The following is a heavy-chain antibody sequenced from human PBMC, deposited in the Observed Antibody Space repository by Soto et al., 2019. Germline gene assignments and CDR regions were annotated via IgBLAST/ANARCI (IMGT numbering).Heavy chain of an antibody. Sequence: GGSLRLSCAASGFTFSSYWMSWVRQAPGKGLEWVANIKQDGSEKHYVDSVKGRFTISRDNAKNSLYLQMNSLRAEDTAVYYCARDRLYSSSSWGYSWLYWGQGTLVTVSS. V-gene: IGHV3-7*01. J-gene: IGHJ4*02. CDR3: ARDRLYSSSSWGYSWLY. D-gene: IGHD6-6*01. CDR2: IKQDGSEK. CDR1: GFTFSSYW.